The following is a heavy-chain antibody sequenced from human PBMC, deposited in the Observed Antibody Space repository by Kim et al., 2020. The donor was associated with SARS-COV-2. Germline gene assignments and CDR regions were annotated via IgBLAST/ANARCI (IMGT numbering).Heavy chain of an antibody. D-gene: IGHD6-13*01. J-gene: IGHJ4*02. Sequence: SETLSLTCAVYGGSFSGYYWSWIRQPPGKGLEWIGEINHSGSTNYNPSLKSRVTISVDTSKNQFSLKLSSVTAADTAVYYCARPQMYSSSWYFYWGQGTLVTVSS. CDR1: GGSFSGYY. V-gene: IGHV4-34*01. CDR2: INHSGST. CDR3: ARPQMYSSSWYFY.